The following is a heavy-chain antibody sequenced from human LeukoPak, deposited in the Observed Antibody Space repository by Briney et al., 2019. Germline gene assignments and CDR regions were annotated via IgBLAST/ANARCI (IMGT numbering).Heavy chain of an antibody. V-gene: IGHV3-9*01. D-gene: IGHD1-20*01. CDR1: GFTFDDYA. CDR2: ISWNSGSI. Sequence: PGGSLRLSCAASGFTFDDYAMHWVRQAPGKGLEWVSGISWNSGSIGYADSVKGRFTISRDNAKNSLYLQMNSLRAEDTAVYYCARDRASEVYNWNDEAERHDAFDIWGQGTMVTVSS. CDR3: ARDRASEVYNWNDEAERHDAFDI. J-gene: IGHJ3*02.